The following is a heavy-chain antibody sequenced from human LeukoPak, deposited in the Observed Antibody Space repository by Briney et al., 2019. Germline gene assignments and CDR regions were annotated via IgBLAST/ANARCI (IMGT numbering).Heavy chain of an antibody. CDR2: ITPILGIA. J-gene: IGHJ4*02. CDR1: GGTFSSYA. V-gene: IGHV1-69*04. Sequence: VASVKVSCKASGGTFSSYAISWVRQAPGQGLEWMGRITPILGIANYAQKFQGRVTITADKSTSTAYMELSSLRSDDTAVYYCARDRLQEVVAAHFDYWGQGTLVTVSS. CDR3: ARDRLQEVVAAHFDY. D-gene: IGHD2-15*01.